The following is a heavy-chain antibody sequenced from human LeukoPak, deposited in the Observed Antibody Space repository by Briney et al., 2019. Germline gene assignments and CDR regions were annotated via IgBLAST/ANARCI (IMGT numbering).Heavy chain of an antibody. CDR3: ARHTPSGSAAFDI. V-gene: IGHV4-59*08. D-gene: IGHD1-26*01. CDR1: GGSVSDYY. Sequence: SETLSLTCSVSGGSVSDYYWSWIRQSPGKRLEWMGNTYYSGSTNYNPSLKSRVTISVDTSKNQFSLKLSSVTAADTAVYYCARHTPSGSAAFDIWGQGTMVTVSS. J-gene: IGHJ3*02. CDR2: TYYSGST.